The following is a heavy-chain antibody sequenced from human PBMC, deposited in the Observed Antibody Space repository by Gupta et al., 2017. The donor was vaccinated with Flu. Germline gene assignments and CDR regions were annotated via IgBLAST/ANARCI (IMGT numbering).Heavy chain of an antibody. CDR2: ISAYNGNT. CDR3: ARAYVSGVRAENEYFKH. J-gene: IGHJ1*01. Sequence: QVQLVQSGAEVKKPGASVKVSCKASGYTFTSYGISWVRQAPGQGLEWMGWISAYNGNTKYGQKRQGRVTMTTDTSTSTAYMELMSLRSEDTAVEYCARAYVSGVRAENEYFKHWGQGTLVTVSS. CDR1: GYTFTSYG. D-gene: IGHD3-10*02. V-gene: IGHV1-18*01.